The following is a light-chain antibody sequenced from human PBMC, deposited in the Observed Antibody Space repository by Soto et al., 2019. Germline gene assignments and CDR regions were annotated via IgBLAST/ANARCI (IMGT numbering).Light chain of an antibody. CDR1: QSVSSN. CDR3: QQYKNWPPWT. Sequence: EIVMTQSPATLSVSPGERATLSCRASQSVSSNLAWYQQKPGQAPNLLIYGASTMATVIPARFSGSGSGTEFTPTISSLQSEDFAVYYGQQYKNWPPWTFGQGTQVEIK. V-gene: IGKV3-15*01. CDR2: GAS. J-gene: IGKJ1*01.